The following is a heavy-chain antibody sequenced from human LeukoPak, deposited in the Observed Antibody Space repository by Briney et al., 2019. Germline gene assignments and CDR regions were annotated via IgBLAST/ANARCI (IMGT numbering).Heavy chain of an antibody. J-gene: IGHJ4*02. CDR1: GFTFSSYW. CDR2: IKQDGSEK. Sequence: GGSLRLSCAASGFTFSSYWMSWFRQAPGKGLEWVANIKQDGSEKYYVDSVKGRFTISRDNAKNSLYLQMNSLRAEDTAVYYCASTTYDFWSGYYRQPDYWGQGTLVTASS. D-gene: IGHD3-3*01. V-gene: IGHV3-7*01. CDR3: ASTTYDFWSGYYRQPDY.